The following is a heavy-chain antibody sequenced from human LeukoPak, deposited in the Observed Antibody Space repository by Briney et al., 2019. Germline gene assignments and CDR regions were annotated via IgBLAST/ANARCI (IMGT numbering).Heavy chain of an antibody. Sequence: SETLSLTCTVSGYSISSGYYWNWIRQPPGKGLEWIGYIYYSGSTNYNPSLKSRVTISVDTSKNQFSLNLTSVTAADTAVYYCARFTPQGYGWGGYNRFDPWGQGTLVTVSS. CDR1: GYSISSGYY. CDR2: IYYSGST. V-gene: IGHV4-61*01. CDR3: ARFTPQGYGWGGYNRFDP. J-gene: IGHJ5*02. D-gene: IGHD3-16*01.